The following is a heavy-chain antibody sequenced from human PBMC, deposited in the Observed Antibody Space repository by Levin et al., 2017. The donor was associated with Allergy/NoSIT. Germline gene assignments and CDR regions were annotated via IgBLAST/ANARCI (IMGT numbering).Heavy chain of an antibody. CDR1: GFTFNNFA. J-gene: IGHJ6*03. CDR3: AKTPAPRIQVLLPCYYYYMDV. V-gene: IGHV3-23*01. Sequence: PGGSLRLSCAGSGFTFNNFAMNWVRQTPGKGLEWVSSIRGNGGTTYYADSVKGRFTISRDNSKNTLYLQMNSLRTDDTAIYYCAKTPAPRIQVLLPCYYYYMDVWGKGTTVTVSS. CDR2: IRGNGGTT. D-gene: IGHD2/OR15-2a*01.